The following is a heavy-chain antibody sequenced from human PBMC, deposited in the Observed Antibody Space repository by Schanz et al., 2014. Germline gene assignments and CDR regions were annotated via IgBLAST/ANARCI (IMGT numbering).Heavy chain of an antibody. CDR2: INPSGGGT. V-gene: IGHV1-46*03. CDR1: GGTFSSFG. J-gene: IGHJ4*02. D-gene: IGHD6-13*01. Sequence: VQLEQSGAEVKKPGSSVKVSCKASGGTFSSFGINWVRQAPGQGLEWMGIINPSGGGTSYALRFQDRVTVTRDTSRSTVYMELSSLRSEDAAVYYCARDGVDAAAGGNYWGQGTLVTVSS. CDR3: ARDGVDAAAGGNY.